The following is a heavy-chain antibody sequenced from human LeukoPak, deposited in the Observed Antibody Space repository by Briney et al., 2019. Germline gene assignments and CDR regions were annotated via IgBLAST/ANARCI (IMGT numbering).Heavy chain of an antibody. CDR3: ATYSGSSGFAY. CDR1: GGSISSYY. V-gene: IGHV4-4*09. CDR2: IHTSGST. J-gene: IGHJ4*02. Sequence: SETLSLTRTVSGGSISSYYWSWIRQAPGKGLEWIGYIHTSGSTNYNPSLQSRVTISLDTSNNQFSLKLSSVTAADTAVYYCATYSGSSGFAYWGQGTLVTVSS. D-gene: IGHD1-26*01.